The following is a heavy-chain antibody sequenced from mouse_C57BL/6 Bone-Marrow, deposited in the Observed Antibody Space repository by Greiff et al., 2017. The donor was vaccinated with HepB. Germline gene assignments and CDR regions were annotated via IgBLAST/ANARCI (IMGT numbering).Heavy chain of an antibody. CDR2: IYPRSGNT. V-gene: IGHV1-81*01. CDR3: ARGFTFTTVVARYFDV. D-gene: IGHD1-1*01. Sequence: QVQLQQSGAELARPGASVKLSCKASGYTFTSYGISWVKQRTGQGLEWIGEIYPRSGNTYYNEKFKDKATLTADKSSSTAYMELRSLTSEDSAVYFCARGFTFTTVVARYFDVWGTGTTVTVSS. J-gene: IGHJ1*03. CDR1: GYTFTSYG.